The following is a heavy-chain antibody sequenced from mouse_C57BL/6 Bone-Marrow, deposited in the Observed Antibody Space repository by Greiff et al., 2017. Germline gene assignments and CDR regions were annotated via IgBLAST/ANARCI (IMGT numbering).Heavy chain of an antibody. CDR2: ISSGGSYT. V-gene: IGHV5-6*01. CDR3: STYSGSSPAWFAY. D-gene: IGHD1-1*01. Sequence: VQLKESGGDLVKPGGSLKLSCAASGFTSSSYGMSWVRQTPDKRLEWVANISSGGSYTYYPDSVKGRFTISRDNAKHTRYLQMSSMKSEDTAMYYCSTYSGSSPAWFAYWGQGTLVTVSA. J-gene: IGHJ3*01. CDR1: GFTSSSYG.